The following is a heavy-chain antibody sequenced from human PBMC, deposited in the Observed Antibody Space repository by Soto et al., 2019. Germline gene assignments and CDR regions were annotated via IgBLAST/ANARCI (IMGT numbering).Heavy chain of an antibody. D-gene: IGHD1-26*01. V-gene: IGHV3-23*01. Sequence: GGSLRLSCAASGFTFSSYAMSWVRQAPGKGLEWVSAISGSGGSTYYADSVKGRFTISRDNAKNSLYLQMNSLRAEDTAVYYCARASGSYSAPDWGQGTLVTVSS. CDR3: ARASGSYSAPD. CDR2: ISGSGGST. CDR1: GFTFSSYA. J-gene: IGHJ4*02.